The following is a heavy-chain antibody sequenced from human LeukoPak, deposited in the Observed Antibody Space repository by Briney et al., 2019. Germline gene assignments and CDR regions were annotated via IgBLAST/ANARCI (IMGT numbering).Heavy chain of an antibody. J-gene: IGHJ4*02. CDR1: GFTLGDYA. Sequence: GGSLRPSCTAPGFTLGDYAMGWIRQAPGKGLEWVANIKQDGSEKYYVDSVKGRFTISRDNAKNSLYLQMNTLRPEDTAVYYCARERQNKDFWSGGDYWGQGTLVTVSS. CDR2: IKQDGSEK. D-gene: IGHD3-3*01. CDR3: ARERQNKDFWSGGDY. V-gene: IGHV3-7*01.